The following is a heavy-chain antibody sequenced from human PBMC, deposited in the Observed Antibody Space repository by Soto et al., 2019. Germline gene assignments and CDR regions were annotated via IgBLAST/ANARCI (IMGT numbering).Heavy chain of an antibody. D-gene: IGHD3-22*01. CDR3: ARDQLYYNDISGRPLNAFDV. CDR1: GFTFSSYG. CDR2: ISYDGSNK. J-gene: IGHJ3*01. Sequence: HPGGSLRLSCAASGFTFSSYGMHWVRQAPGKGLEWVAVISYDGSNKYYADSVKGRFTISRDNAKNSLYLQMNSLRAEDTAVYYCARDQLYYNDISGRPLNAFDVWGQGTMVTVSS. V-gene: IGHV3-30*03.